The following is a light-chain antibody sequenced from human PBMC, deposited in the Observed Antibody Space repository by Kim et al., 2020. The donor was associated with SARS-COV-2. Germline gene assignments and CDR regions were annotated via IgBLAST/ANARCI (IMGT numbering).Light chain of an antibody. CDR3: QSYDSSNQV. CDR1: SGSIAGND. Sequence: GKAITICCPSSSGSIAGNDGQWYQQRTGSAPTTVIYGDNKRPSGVPDRFSGSIDSSSNSASLTISGLKTEDEADYYCQSYDSSNQVFGGGTQLTVL. CDR2: GDN. V-gene: IGLV6-57*02. J-gene: IGLJ3*02.